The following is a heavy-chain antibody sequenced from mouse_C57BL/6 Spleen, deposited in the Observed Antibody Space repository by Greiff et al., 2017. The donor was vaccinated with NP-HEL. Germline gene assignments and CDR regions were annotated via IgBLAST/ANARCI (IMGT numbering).Heavy chain of an antibody. D-gene: IGHD1-1*01. CDR1: GYTFTSYW. V-gene: IGHV1-5*01. J-gene: IGHJ4*01. CDR2: IYPGNSDT. CDR3: TGVTTVVAPMDY. Sequence: VQQSGTVLARPGASVKMSCKTSGYTFTSYWMHWVKQRPGQGLEWIGAIYPGNSDTSYNQKFKGKAKLTAVTSASTAYMELSSLTNEDSAVYYCTGVTTVVAPMDYWGQGTSVTVSS.